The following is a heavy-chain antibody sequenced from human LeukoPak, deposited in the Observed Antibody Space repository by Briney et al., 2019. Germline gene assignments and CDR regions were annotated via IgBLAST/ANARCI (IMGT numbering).Heavy chain of an antibody. J-gene: IGHJ4*02. CDR3: ARGIAAAGRVFDY. CDR2: ISSSSSYI. Sequence: PGGSLRLSCAASGFTFSSYSMNWVRQAPGKGLEWVSSISSSSSYIYYADSVKGRFTISRDNAKNSLYLQMNSLRAEDTAVYYCARGIAAAGRVFDYWGKGTLVTVSS. V-gene: IGHV3-21*01. CDR1: GFTFSSYS. D-gene: IGHD6-13*01.